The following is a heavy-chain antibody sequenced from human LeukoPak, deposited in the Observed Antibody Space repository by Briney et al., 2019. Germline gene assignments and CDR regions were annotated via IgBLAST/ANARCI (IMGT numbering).Heavy chain of an antibody. D-gene: IGHD3-9*01. CDR2: ISSSSSYI. Sequence: KAGGSLRLSCAVSGCTFSSYSMNWVRQAPGKGLEWVSSISSSSSYIYYADSVKGRFTISRDNAKNSLYLQMNSLRAEDTAVYYCARDPHRERSYYDILTGNNYYYGMDVWGQGTTVTVSS. CDR3: ARDPHRERSYYDILTGNNYYYGMDV. J-gene: IGHJ6*02. V-gene: IGHV3-21*01. CDR1: GCTFSSYS.